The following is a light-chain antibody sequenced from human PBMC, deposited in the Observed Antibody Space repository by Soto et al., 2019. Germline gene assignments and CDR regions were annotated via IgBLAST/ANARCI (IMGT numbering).Light chain of an antibody. Sequence: QSALTQSASVSGSPGQSITISCTGTSSDVGNYNSVSWYQQHPGEVPKLIIFNVNNRPSGVSNRFSGSKSGNTASLTISGLQAEDEADYYCSSFTSSTTYVFGTGTKLTVL. CDR3: SSFTSSTTYV. J-gene: IGLJ1*01. CDR1: SSDVGNYNS. V-gene: IGLV2-14*01. CDR2: NVN.